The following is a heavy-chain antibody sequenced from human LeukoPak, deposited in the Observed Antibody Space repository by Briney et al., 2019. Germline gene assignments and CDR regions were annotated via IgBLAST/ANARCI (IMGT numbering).Heavy chain of an antibody. Sequence: GGSLRLSCAASGFTFSSYWMLWVREAPRKGLVWVSLINSDGTTTTNADSVKGRFTTSRDNAKSTLYLQMNSLRAEDTAVYYCARSSEWSVYYYMDVWGKGTTVTVSS. CDR3: ARSSEWSVYYYMDV. J-gene: IGHJ6*03. D-gene: IGHD3-3*01. CDR2: INSDGTTT. V-gene: IGHV3-74*01. CDR1: GFTFSSYW.